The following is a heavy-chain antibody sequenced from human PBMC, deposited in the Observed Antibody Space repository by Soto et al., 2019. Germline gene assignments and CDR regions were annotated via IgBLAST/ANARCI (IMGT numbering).Heavy chain of an antibody. V-gene: IGHV3-53*01. Sequence: EVQLVESGGGLIQPGGSLRLSCAASGFTVSSNYMSWVRQAPGKGLEWVSVIYSGGSTYYADSVKGRFTISRDNSKNTLYLQMNSLRDEDTAVYYCARGGVYSYATMDVWGQGTTVTVSS. CDR3: ARGGVYSYATMDV. CDR2: IYSGGST. CDR1: GFTVSSNY. D-gene: IGHD5-18*01. J-gene: IGHJ6*02.